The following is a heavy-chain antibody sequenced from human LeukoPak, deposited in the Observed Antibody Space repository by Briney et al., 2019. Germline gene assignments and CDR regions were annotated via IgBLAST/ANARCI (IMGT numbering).Heavy chain of an antibody. CDR1: GGSFSGYY. D-gene: IGHD6-19*01. Sequence: PSETLSLTCAVYGGSFSGYYWSWIRQPPGKGLEWIGEINHSGSTNYNPSLKSRVTISVDTSKNQFSLKLSSVTAADTAVYCCARAPQWLVRWFDPWGQGTLVTVSS. CDR3: ARAPQWLVRWFDP. J-gene: IGHJ5*02. CDR2: INHSGST. V-gene: IGHV4-34*01.